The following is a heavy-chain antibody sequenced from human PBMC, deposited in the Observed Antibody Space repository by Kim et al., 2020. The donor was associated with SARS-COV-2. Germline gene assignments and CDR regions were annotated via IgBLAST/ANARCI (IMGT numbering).Heavy chain of an antibody. Sequence: IYAQHVPGRVTMTEHTSTDTAYMELSSLRSEDTAVYYCATSPKGAAAADYWGQGTLVTVSS. CDR3: ATSPKGAAAADY. D-gene: IGHD6-13*01. J-gene: IGHJ4*02. V-gene: IGHV1-24*01.